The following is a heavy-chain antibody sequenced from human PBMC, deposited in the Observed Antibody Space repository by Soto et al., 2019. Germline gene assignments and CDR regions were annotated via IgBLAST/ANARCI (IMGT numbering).Heavy chain of an antibody. CDR2: IRSKPYGGTA. CDR3: TRVHTTGPVIPDY. V-gene: IGHV3-49*03. Sequence: GGSLRLSCTPAGFTFGDFSLTWFSQPPGKGLEWVGFIRSKPYGGTAEYAASVKGRFTISRDDSKSIAYLQMNSLKTEDTAFYYCTRVHTTGPVIPDYWGQGT. CDR1: GFTFGDFS. J-gene: IGHJ4*02. D-gene: IGHD3-9*01.